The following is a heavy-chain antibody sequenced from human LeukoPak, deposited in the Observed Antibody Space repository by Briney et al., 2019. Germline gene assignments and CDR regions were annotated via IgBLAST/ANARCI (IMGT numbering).Heavy chain of an antibody. CDR1: GYTFISYY. CDR2: INPSGGST. Sequence: GASVKVSCKASGYTFISYYMHWVRQAPGQGLEWMGIINPSGGSTSYAQKFQGRVTMTRDTSTSIVYMELSSLRSEDTAVYYCARDGPSHLGGATVGDAFDIWGQGTMVTVSS. CDR3: ARDGPSHLGGATVGDAFDI. D-gene: IGHD3-16*01. J-gene: IGHJ3*02. V-gene: IGHV1-46*01.